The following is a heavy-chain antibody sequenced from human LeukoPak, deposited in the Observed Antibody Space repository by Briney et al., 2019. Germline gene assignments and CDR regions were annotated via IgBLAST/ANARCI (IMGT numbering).Heavy chain of an antibody. D-gene: IGHD6-13*01. CDR2: ISSNGGST. CDR1: GFTFSSYA. Sequence: GGSRRLSCSASGFTFSSYAMHWVRQAPGKGLEYVSAISSNGGSTYYADSVKGRFTISRDNSKNTLYLQMSSLRAEDTAVYYCVKGGIAAAGDVLWYWGQGTLVTVSS. V-gene: IGHV3-64D*06. CDR3: VKGGIAAAGDVLWY. J-gene: IGHJ4*02.